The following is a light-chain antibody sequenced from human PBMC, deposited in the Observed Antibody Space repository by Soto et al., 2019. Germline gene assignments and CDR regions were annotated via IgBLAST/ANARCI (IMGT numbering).Light chain of an antibody. V-gene: IGKV2-30*01. Sequence: DVVMTQSPLSLPVTLGQPASISCRSSQSLVYSDGNTYLNWFQQRPGQSPRRLIYKVSNRDSGVPDRFSGGGSGTDFTLKISRGGAEDVGVYYCMQGTHWPPVTFGQGTKLEIK. CDR2: KVS. J-gene: IGKJ2*01. CDR3: MQGTHWPPVT. CDR1: QSLVYSDGNTY.